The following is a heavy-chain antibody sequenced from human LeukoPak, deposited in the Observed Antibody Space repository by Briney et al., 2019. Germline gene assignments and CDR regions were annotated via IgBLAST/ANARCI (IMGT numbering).Heavy chain of an antibody. CDR3: ARGKHIWASK. CDR2: IYKSDDS. Sequence: SETLSLTCTVSGASVSLYYCSCIRQPPGKGLEWIGYIYKSDDSNYTPSLKSRVTMAVDTSKNQISLRLTSVTAADTAMYYCARGKHIWASKWGQGTLVTVSS. D-gene: IGHD3-16*01. J-gene: IGHJ4*02. CDR1: GASVSLYY. V-gene: IGHV4-59*02.